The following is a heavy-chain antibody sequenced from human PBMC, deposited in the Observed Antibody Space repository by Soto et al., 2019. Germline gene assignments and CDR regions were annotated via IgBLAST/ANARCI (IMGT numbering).Heavy chain of an antibody. Sequence: QVQLVQSGAEVKKPGSSLKVSCKTSGVTFSTSGISWVRQGPGQGLEWMGGIIPLFGTPKYARKFQGRVSIPADDSAPTTYRDLGALSSDDPPFYYCGRVPPPFGGGGNCYPLDSYYDSGGRGPQVVVPS. CDR3: GRVPPPFGGGGNCYPLDSYYDS. CDR1: GVTFSTSG. V-gene: IGHV1-69*01. J-gene: IGHJ5*01. D-gene: IGHD2-21*01. CDR2: IIPLFGTP.